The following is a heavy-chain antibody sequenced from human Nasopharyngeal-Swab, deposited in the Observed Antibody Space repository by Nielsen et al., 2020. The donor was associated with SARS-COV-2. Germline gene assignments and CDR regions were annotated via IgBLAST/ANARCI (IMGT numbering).Heavy chain of an antibody. Sequence: GGSLRLSCAASGFTFSSYGMHWVRQAPGKGLEWVAVIWYDGSNKYYADSVKGRFTISRDNSKNTLYLQMNSLRAEDTAVYYCAREVPDGLYYGMDVWGQGTTVTVSS. CDR3: AREVPDGLYYGMDV. V-gene: IGHV3-33*01. J-gene: IGHJ6*02. CDR1: GFTFSSYG. CDR2: IWYDGSNK.